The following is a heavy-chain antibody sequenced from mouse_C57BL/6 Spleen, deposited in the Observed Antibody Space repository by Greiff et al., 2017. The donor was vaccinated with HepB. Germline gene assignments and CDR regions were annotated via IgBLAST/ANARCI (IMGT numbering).Heavy chain of an antibody. V-gene: IGHV1-80*01. CDR3: ARSNYDSNGGFAY. CDR2: IYPGDGDN. J-gene: IGHJ3*01. CDR1: GYAFSSYW. D-gene: IGHD2-5*01. Sequence: VQLQQSGAELVKPGASVKISCKASGYAFSSYWMNWVKQRPGKGLEWIGQIYPGDGDNNYNGKFKGKATLTADKSASTAYMQLSSLTSEDSAVYVCARSNYDSNGGFAYWGQGTLVTVSA.